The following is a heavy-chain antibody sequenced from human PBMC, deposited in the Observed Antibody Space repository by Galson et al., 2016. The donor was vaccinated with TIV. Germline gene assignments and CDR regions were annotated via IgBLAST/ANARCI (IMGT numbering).Heavy chain of an antibody. D-gene: IGHD3-22*01. J-gene: IGHJ3*02. V-gene: IGHV1-69*06. Sequence: EWMGRINPIFHTATYAQRLQGRVTIMADKSTTTIYMELNSLRPEDTAVYYCAREMYYYDSTAYYAFDIWGQGTMVTVSS. CDR2: INPIFHTA. CDR3: AREMYYYDSTAYYAFDI.